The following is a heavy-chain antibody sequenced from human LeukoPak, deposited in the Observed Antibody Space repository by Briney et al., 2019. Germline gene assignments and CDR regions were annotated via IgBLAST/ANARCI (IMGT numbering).Heavy chain of an antibody. CDR2: ISGSGGST. Sequence: GGGLRHSRVASLFTLSSYAVNWVRPAPGRGGECVSGISGSGGSTYYADSVKGRFIITRDNYKNTFYVQMNSLRAEDTAVYYCARADSNWHLYYFDYWGQGTLVTVSS. CDR3: ARADSNWHLYYFDY. CDR1: LFTLSSYA. J-gene: IGHJ4*02. D-gene: IGHD6-13*01. V-gene: IGHV3-23*01.